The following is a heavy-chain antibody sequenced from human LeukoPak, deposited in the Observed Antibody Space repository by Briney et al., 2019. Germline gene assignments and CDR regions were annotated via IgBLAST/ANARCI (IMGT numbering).Heavy chain of an antibody. J-gene: IGHJ4*02. CDR1: GYTFTGYY. Sequence: ASVKVSCKASGYTFTGYYMHWVRQAPGQGLEWMGWINPNSGGTNYAQKFQGRVTMTRDTSISTAYMELSRLRSDDTAVYYCARGARWGAILWWPDYWGQGTLVTASS. V-gene: IGHV1-2*02. CDR3: ARGARWGAILWWPDY. D-gene: IGHD2-21*01. CDR2: INPNSGGT.